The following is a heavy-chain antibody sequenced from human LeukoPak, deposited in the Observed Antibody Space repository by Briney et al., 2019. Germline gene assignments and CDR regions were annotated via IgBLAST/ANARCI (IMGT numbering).Heavy chain of an antibody. J-gene: IGHJ5*02. V-gene: IGHV4-39*07. D-gene: IGHD3-10*01. Sequence: SSETLSLTCTVSGGSISSSSYYWGWIRQPPGKGLEWIGSIYYSGSTYYNPSLKSRVTISVDTSKNQFSLKLSSVTAADTAVYYCARGQLLYGSGSYHRSWFDPWGQGTLVTVSS. CDR2: IYYSGST. CDR1: GGSISSSSYY. CDR3: ARGQLLYGSGSYHRSWFDP.